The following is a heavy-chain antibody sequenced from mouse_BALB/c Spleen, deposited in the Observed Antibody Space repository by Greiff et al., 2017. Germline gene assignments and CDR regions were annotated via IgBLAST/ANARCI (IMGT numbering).Heavy chain of an antibody. CDR3: TTWDRFAY. CDR1: GYTFTDYE. V-gene: IGHV1-15*01. J-gene: IGHJ3*01. CDR2: IDPETGGT. D-gene: IGHD4-1*01. Sequence: VQLQQSGAELVRPGASVTLSCKASGYTFTDYEMHWVKQTPVHGLEWIGAIDPETGGTAYNQKFKGKATLTADKSSSTAYMELRSLTSEDSAVYYCTTWDRFAYWGQGTLVTVSA.